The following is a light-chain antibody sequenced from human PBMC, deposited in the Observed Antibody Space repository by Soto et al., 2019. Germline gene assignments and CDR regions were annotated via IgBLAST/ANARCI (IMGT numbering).Light chain of an antibody. V-gene: IGLV2-14*03. J-gene: IGLJ2*01. Sequence: QSVLTQPASVSGSPGQSITISCTGTCSDIGAYNFVSWYQQHPGKAPKLMLYDVNIRPSGVSNRFSGSKSGNTASLTISGLQAEDEADYYCTSWTTSTTMIFGGGTKLTVL. CDR2: DVN. CDR3: TSWTTSTTMI. CDR1: CSDIGAYNF.